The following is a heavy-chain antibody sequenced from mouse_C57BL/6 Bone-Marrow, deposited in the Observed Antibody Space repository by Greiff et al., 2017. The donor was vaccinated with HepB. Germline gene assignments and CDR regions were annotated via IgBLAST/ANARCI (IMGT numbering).Heavy chain of an antibody. CDR2: IWSDGST. D-gene: IGHD2-1*01. Sequence: VHLVESGPGLVAPSQSLSITCTVSGFSLTSYGVHWVRQPPGKGLEWLVVIWSDGSTTYNSALKSRLSIGKDNSKSQVFLKMNSLQTDDTAMYYCARQLDGNLAWFAYWGQGTLVTVSA. CDR3: ARQLDGNLAWFAY. J-gene: IGHJ3*01. CDR1: GFSLTSYG. V-gene: IGHV2-6-1*01.